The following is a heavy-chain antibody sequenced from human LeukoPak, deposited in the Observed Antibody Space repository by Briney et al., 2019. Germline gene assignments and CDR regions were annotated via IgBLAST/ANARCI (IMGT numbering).Heavy chain of an antibody. V-gene: IGHV4-39*01. Sequence: ASETLSLTCTVSGGSISSSSFHWGWIGQPPGKGLEWIGSIYYSGSTYYNPSLESRVIISLDTSKNQFSLELRSVTAADTAVYYCASPDTAMVNGYWGQGTLVTVSS. CDR1: GGSISSSSFH. J-gene: IGHJ4*02. D-gene: IGHD5-18*01. CDR2: IYYSGST. CDR3: ASPDTAMVNGY.